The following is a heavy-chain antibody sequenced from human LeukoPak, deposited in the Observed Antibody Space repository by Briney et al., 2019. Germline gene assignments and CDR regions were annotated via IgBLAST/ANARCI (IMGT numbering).Heavy chain of an antibody. CDR2: IKSKTDGGTT. D-gene: IGHD1-1*01. CDR1: GVTLSTYA. V-gene: IGHV3-15*07. CDR3: TTDLPYNWKDDAVYGFDI. J-gene: IGHJ3*02. Sequence: GGSLRLSCAASGVTLSTYAMNWVRQAPGKGLEWVGRIKSKTDGGTTDYAAPVKGRFTISRDDSKNTLYLQMNSLKTEDTAVYYCTTDLPYNWKDDAVYGFDIWGQGTMVTVSS.